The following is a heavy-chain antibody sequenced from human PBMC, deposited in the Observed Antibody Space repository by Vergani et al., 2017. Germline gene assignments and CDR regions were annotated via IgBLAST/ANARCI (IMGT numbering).Heavy chain of an antibody. J-gene: IGHJ4*02. Sequence: QVQLVQSGAEVKKPGSSVKVSCKASGGTFSSYAISWVRQAPGQGLEWMGGIIPIFGTANYAQKFQGRVTITADKSTSTAYMELSSLRSEDTAVYYCASEQYYYGSGSYTYYFDYWGQGTLVTGSS. CDR2: IIPIFGTA. D-gene: IGHD3-10*01. CDR3: ASEQYYYGSGSYTYYFDY. V-gene: IGHV1-69*06. CDR1: GGTFSSYA.